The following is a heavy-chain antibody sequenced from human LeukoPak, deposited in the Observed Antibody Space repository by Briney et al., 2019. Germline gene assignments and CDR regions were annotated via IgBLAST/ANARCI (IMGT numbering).Heavy chain of an antibody. CDR2: MNPNNGNT. V-gene: IGHV1-8*01. J-gene: IGHJ6*03. Sequence: ASVKVSCKASGYTFTSYDINWVRQVTGQGLEWMGWMNPNNGNTGYVQKFQGRVTMTRDMSTSTVYMELSSLRSEDTAVYYCARVAAEVVGVPGAIGFGWLRRDYYYMDVWGKGTTVTVSS. CDR1: GYTFTSYD. CDR3: ARVAAEVVGVPGAIGFGWLRRDYYYMDV. D-gene: IGHD2-2*02.